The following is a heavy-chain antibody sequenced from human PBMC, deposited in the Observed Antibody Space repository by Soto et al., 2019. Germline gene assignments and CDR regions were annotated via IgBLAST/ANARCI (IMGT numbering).Heavy chain of an antibody. CDR1: RGPISSGGYY. CDR2: IYYSGST. Sequence: PSETLSLTCTVSRGPISSGGYYWNWIRQHPGKGLEWIGYIYYSGSTYYNPSLKSRVTISVDTSKNQFSLKLSSVTAADTAVYYCARLGDYDFRSGYYSTSSDYYYYYMDVWGKGTTVTVSS. CDR3: ARLGDYDFRSGYYSTSSDYYYYYMDV. V-gene: IGHV4-31*03. D-gene: IGHD3-3*01. J-gene: IGHJ6*03.